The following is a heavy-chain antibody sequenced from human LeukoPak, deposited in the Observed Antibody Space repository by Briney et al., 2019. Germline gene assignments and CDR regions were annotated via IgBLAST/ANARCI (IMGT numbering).Heavy chain of an antibody. Sequence: ASVKVSCKSSGYTFVSYDINWVRQATGQGPEWMGWMSPKSGNTGYAQKFQGRVTMTRDTSINTAYVELSGLISEDTAVYYCTRGPPNWGYDFWGQGTLVTVSS. CDR2: MSPKSGNT. D-gene: IGHD7-27*01. CDR3: TRGPPNWGYDF. V-gene: IGHV1-8*01. CDR1: GYTFVSYD. J-gene: IGHJ4*02.